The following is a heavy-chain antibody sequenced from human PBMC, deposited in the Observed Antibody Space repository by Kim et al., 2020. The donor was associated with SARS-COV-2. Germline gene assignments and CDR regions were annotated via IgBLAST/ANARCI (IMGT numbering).Heavy chain of an antibody. CDR2: IYYSGST. CDR3: AREGITMFRGVIENWFDP. J-gene: IGHJ5*02. D-gene: IGHD3-10*01. Sequence: SETLSLTCTVSGGSISSSGYYWGWIRQPPGKGLEWIGTIYYSGSTYYNPSLKSRVTISVDTSKNQFSLKLSSVTAADTAVYYCAREGITMFRGVIENWFDPWGQATLVTVSS. CDR1: GGSISSSGYY. V-gene: IGHV4-39*07.